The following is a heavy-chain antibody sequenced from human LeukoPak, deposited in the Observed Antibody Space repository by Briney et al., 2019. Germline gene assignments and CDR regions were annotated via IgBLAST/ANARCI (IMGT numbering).Heavy chain of an antibody. CDR1: GFTFSDHY. D-gene: IGHD1-7*01. J-gene: IGHJ4*02. Sequence: GGSLRLSCAASGFTFSDHYMDWVRQAPGKGLEWVARTRSKANRYTTEYAASVKGRFSISRDDSKNSLYLQMSSLKTDDTVVYYCVTGTAVFDYWGQGTLVTVTS. V-gene: IGHV3-72*01. CDR2: TRSKANRYTT. CDR3: VTGTAVFDY.